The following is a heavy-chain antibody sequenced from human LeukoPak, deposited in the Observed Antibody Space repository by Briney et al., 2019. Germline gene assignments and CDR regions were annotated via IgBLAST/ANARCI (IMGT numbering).Heavy chain of an antibody. CDR2: IYHSGST. CDR3: ARDNGGAMGLGAFDI. V-gene: IGHV4-30-2*01. Sequence: PSETLSLTCTVSGGSISSGGYYWSWIRQPPGKGLEWIGYIYHSGSTYYNPSLKSRVTISVDRSKNQFSLKLSSVTAADTAVYYCARDNGGAMGLGAFDIWGQGTMVTVSS. CDR1: GGSISSGGYY. J-gene: IGHJ3*02. D-gene: IGHD4-23*01.